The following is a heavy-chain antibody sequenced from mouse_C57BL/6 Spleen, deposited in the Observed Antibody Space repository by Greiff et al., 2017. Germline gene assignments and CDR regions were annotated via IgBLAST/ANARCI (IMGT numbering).Heavy chain of an antibody. CDR2: IDPSDSYT. J-gene: IGHJ2*01. CDR3: ARWGYYPDY. CDR1: GYTFTSYW. V-gene: IGHV1-69*01. D-gene: IGHD2-3*01. Sequence: QVQLQQPGAELVMPGASVKLSCKASGYTFTSYWMHWVKQRPGQGLEWIGEIDPSDSYTNYNQKFKGKSTLTVDKSSSTAYMQLSSLTSEDSAVYYCARWGYYPDYWGQGTTLTVSS.